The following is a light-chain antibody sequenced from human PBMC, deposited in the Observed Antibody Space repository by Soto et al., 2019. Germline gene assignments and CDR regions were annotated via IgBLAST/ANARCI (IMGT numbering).Light chain of an antibody. Sequence: DIQMTQSPSSLSASVGDRVTITCRASQGISNYLAWYQQKPGKVPKLLIYAASTLQSGVPSRFSGSGSGTDFTLTISSLETEDVATYYCQNYNSARWTFGQGTKVEIK. CDR1: QGISNY. CDR3: QNYNSARWT. J-gene: IGKJ1*01. CDR2: AAS. V-gene: IGKV1-27*01.